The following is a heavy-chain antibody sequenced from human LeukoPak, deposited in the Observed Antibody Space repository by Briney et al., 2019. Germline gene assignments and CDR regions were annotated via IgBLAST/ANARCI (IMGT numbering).Heavy chain of an antibody. D-gene: IGHD1-26*01. CDR1: GFTFSSYG. CDR3: AKGQSGCPTYYYYMDV. Sequence: GGSLRLSCAASGFTFSSYGMSWVRQAPGKGLEWVSAISGSGGSTYYADSVKGRFAISRDNSKNTLYLQMNSLRAEDTAVYYCAKGQSGCPTYYYYMDVWGKGTTVTISS. CDR2: ISGSGGST. J-gene: IGHJ6*03. V-gene: IGHV3-23*01.